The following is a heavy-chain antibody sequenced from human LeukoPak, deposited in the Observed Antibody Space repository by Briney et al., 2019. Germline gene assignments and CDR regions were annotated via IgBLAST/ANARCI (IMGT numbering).Heavy chain of an antibody. V-gene: IGHV1-69*06. CDR1: GGTFSSYA. Sequence: SVKVSCKASGGTFSSYAISWVRQAPGQGLEWMGGIIPIFGTANYAQKFQGRVTITADKSTSTAYMELSSLRSEDTAVYYCARDGGYSYGADPYYFDYWGQGTLVTVSS. D-gene: IGHD5-18*01. J-gene: IGHJ4*02. CDR3: ARDGGYSYGADPYYFDY. CDR2: IIPIFGTA.